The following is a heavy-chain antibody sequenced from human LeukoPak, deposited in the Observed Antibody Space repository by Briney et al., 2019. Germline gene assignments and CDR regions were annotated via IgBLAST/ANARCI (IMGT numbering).Heavy chain of an antibody. V-gene: IGHV1-18*01. D-gene: IGHD6-13*01. J-gene: IGHJ4*02. CDR1: GYTFTSYG. Sequence: ASVKVSCKASGYTFTSYGISWVRQAPGQGLEWMGRISAYNGNTNYAQKLQGRVTMTTDTSTSTAYMELRSLRSDDTAVYYCARYSSSWSNFDYWGQGTLVTVSS. CDR2: ISAYNGNT. CDR3: ARYSSSWSNFDY.